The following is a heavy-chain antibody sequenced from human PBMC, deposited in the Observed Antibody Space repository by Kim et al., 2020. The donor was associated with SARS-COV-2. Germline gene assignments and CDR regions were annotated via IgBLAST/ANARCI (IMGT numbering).Heavy chain of an antibody. CDR2: INPSGGST. V-gene: IGHV1-46*01. CDR3: SRQYFYCSSTSCYPHLRNWFDP. Sequence: ASVKVSCKASGYTFTSYYMHWVRQAPGQGLEWMGIINPSGGSTSYAQKFQGRVTMTRHTSTSTVYMELSSLRSEDTAVYYCSRQYFYCSSTSCYPHLRNWFDPWGQGSLVTDSP. J-gene: IGHJ5*02. D-gene: IGHD2-2*01. CDR1: GYTFTSYY.